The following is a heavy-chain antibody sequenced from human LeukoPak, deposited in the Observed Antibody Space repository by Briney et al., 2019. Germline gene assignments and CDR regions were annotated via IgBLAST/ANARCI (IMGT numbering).Heavy chain of an antibody. CDR1: GFTFSSYG. Sequence: GGSLRLSCAASGFTFSSYGMHWVRQAPGKGLEWVAFIRYDGSNKYYADSVKGRFTISRDNAKNSLYLQMNSLRTGDMALYYCAASLGYCPTTSCYSALDFWGQGTLVTVSS. J-gene: IGHJ4*02. V-gene: IGHV3-30*02. CDR2: IRYDGSNK. D-gene: IGHD2-2*01. CDR3: AASLGYCPTTSCYSALDF.